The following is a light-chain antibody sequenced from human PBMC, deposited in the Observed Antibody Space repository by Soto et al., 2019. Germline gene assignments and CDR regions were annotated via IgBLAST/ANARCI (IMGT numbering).Light chain of an antibody. CDR3: TSHSTRSTLV. CDR2: DVT. V-gene: IGLV2-14*01. Sequence: QSVLTQPASVSGSPGQSIAISCTGTGSVVGDYNYVSWYQQHPGKAPKLMIYDVTNRPSGVSNRFSGSKSGNTASLTISGLQAEDDADYYCTSHSTRSTLVFGTGTKVTV. CDR1: GSVVGDYNY. J-gene: IGLJ1*01.